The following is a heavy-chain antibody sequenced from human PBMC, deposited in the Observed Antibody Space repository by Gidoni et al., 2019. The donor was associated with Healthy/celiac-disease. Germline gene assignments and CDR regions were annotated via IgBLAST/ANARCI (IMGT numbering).Heavy chain of an antibody. CDR3: ARGLRSDY. CDR2: INHSGST. Sequence: QAQLQQWGAGLLKPSETLSLTCAVYGGSFSGYYWSWIRQPPGKGLEWSGEINHSGSTNYNPSLKSRVTISVDTSKNQFSLKLSSVTAADTAVYYCARGLRSDYWGQGTLVTVSA. CDR1: GGSFSGYY. V-gene: IGHV4-34*01. D-gene: IGHD1-26*01. J-gene: IGHJ4*02.